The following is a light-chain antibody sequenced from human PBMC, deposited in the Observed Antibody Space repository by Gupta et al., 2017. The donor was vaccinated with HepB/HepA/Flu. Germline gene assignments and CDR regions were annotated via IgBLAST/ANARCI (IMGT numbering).Light chain of an antibody. CDR3: QQRSNWPPIT. Sequence: EIVLTQSPATLSLSPGERATLSCRASQSVSSSLAWYQQKPGQAPRLLIYDASNRATGIPARFSGSGSWADFTLTISSLEPEDFAVYYCQQRSNWPPITFGQGTRLEIK. J-gene: IGKJ5*01. V-gene: IGKV3-11*01. CDR2: DAS. CDR1: QSVSSS.